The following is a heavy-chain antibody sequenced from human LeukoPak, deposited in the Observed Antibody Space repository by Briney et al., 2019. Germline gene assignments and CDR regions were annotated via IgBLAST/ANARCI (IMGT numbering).Heavy chain of an antibody. CDR2: MRSDGSDK. J-gene: IGHJ4*02. V-gene: IGHV3-30*02. D-gene: IGHD3-10*01. CDR3: ANEWLHVSGSYKANN. CDR1: GLTFSTYG. Sequence: PGGSLRLSCAASGLTFSTYGMHWVRQAPGKGLEWVAFMRSDGSDKYHADSVKGRFTISRDNSKNTPYLQMNSLRTEDTAVYYCANEWLHVSGSYKANNWGQGTLVTVSS.